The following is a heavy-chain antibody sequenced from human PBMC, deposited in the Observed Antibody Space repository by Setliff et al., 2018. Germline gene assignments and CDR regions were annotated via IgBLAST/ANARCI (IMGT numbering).Heavy chain of an antibody. D-gene: IGHD3-10*01. CDR1: GYNFATYW. CDR2: IFPDDSDA. CDR3: ARHPYYYGSGTYLDNNNRWFDP. V-gene: IGHV5-51*01. J-gene: IGHJ5*02. Sequence: GESLKISCKTSGYNFATYWIGWVRQLPGKGLEWMGLIFPDDSDARYTPSFQGQVTISVDKSINTAYLQWSSLRASDTAIYYCARHPYYYGSGTYLDNNNRWFDPWGQGTLVTVSS.